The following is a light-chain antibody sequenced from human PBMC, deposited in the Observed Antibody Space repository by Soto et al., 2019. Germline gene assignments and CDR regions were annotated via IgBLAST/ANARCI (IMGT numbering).Light chain of an antibody. V-gene: IGKV3-15*01. CDR1: QSVSSK. J-gene: IGKJ5*01. CDR3: LQYNSWPPPIT. Sequence: EIVMTQSPATLSVSPGERATLSCRASQSVSSKLAWYQQKPRQAPRLLIYDASTRATDIPTRFSGSGSGTEFTLTISSLQSEDFAVYYCLQYNSWPPPITFGPGTRLEI. CDR2: DAS.